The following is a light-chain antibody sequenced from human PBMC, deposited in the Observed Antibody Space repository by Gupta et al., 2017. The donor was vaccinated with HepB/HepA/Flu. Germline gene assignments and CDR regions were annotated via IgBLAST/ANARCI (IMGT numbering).Light chain of an antibody. V-gene: IGLV3-25*03. CDR3: QSSDSSGNYVV. CDR1: APPKQY. Sequence: SYELTQPPSVSVSPGQTARITCSGDAPPKQYAYWYQQRPGQAPILVIFKDRERPSGIPERFSGSSSGTLVTLTISGVQAEDEADYYCQSSDSSGNYVVFGGGTRLTV. CDR2: KDR. J-gene: IGLJ3*02.